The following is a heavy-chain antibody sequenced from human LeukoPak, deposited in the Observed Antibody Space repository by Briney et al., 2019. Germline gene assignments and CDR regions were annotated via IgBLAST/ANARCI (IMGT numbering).Heavy chain of an antibody. V-gene: IGHV3-43*01. Sequence: PGGSLRLSCAASGFTFDDYTMPWVRQAPGKGLEWVSLISWDGGSTYYADSVKGRFTISRDNSKNSLYLQMNSLRTEDTALYYCAKDIHTSEGGSYASWGQGTLVTVSS. CDR2: ISWDGGST. CDR3: AKDIHTSEGGSYAS. CDR1: GFTFDDYT. J-gene: IGHJ4*02. D-gene: IGHD1-26*01.